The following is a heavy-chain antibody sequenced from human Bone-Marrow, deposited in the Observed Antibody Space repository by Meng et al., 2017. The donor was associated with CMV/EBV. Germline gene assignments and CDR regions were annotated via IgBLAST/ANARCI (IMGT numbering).Heavy chain of an antibody. V-gene: IGHV3-21*01. CDR2: ISSSSSYI. CDR3: ARYEGSSTSPTPYYFDY. Sequence: GGSLRLSCAASGFTFSSYSMNWVRQAPGKGLEWVSSISSSSSYIYYADSVKGRFTISRDNAKNSLYLQMNSLRAEDTAVYYCARYEGSSTSPTPYYFDYWGQGTLVTVSS. J-gene: IGHJ4*02. CDR1: GFTFSSYS. D-gene: IGHD2-2*01.